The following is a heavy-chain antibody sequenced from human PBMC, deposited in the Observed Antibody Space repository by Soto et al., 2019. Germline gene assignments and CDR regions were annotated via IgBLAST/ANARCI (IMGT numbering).Heavy chain of an antibody. CDR2: ISYDGSNK. CDR1: GFTFSSYA. CDR3: ARGTGPSDY. J-gene: IGHJ4*02. V-gene: IGHV3-30-3*01. Sequence: QVQLVESGGGVVQPGRSLRLSCAASGFTFSSYAMHWVRQAPGKGLEWVAVISYDGSNKYYADSVKGRFTISRDNSKNTLYLQMNSLRAEDTAVYYCARGTGPSDYCGQGTLVTVSS.